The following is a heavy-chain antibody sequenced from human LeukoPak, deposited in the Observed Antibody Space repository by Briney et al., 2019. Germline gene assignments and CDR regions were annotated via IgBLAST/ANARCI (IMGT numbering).Heavy chain of an antibody. CDR3: ASEVRFLGDYYYGMDV. CDR1: GFTFSSYG. D-gene: IGHD3-3*01. V-gene: IGHV3-30*03. CDR2: ISYDGSNK. J-gene: IGHJ6*02. Sequence: GGSLRLSCAASGFTFSSYGMHWVRQAPGKGLEWVAVISYDGSNKYYADSVKGRFTISRDNSKNTLYLQMNSLRAEDTAVYYCASEVRFLGDYYYGMDVWGQGTTVTVSS.